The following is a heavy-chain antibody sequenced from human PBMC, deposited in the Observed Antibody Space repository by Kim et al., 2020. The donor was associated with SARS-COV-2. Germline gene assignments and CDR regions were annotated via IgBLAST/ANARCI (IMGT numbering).Heavy chain of an antibody. D-gene: IGHD6-19*01. V-gene: IGHV3-53*01. CDR3: ARDVRQCLATRYFDL. Sequence: GGSLRLSCAASGFTVSSTYMSWIRQAPGKGLEWVSVIYTDDSTYYADSVKGRFTISRDNSKNTLYLQMNTLRAEDTAMYYCARDVRQCLATRYFDLWGRGTLVTVSS. J-gene: IGHJ2*01. CDR1: GFTVSSTY. CDR2: IYTDDST.